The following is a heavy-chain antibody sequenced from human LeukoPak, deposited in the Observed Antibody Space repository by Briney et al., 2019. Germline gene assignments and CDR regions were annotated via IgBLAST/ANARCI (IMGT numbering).Heavy chain of an antibody. D-gene: IGHD6-6*01. CDR2: INHRGST. CDR3: ARVPRSSSSVDY. J-gene: IGHJ4*02. V-gene: IGHV4-34*01. Sequence: PSETLSLTCAVYGGSFSGYYWSWIRQPPGKGLEWIGEINHRGSTNYNPSLKSRVTISVDTSKNQFSLKLHSVTAADTAVYYCARVPRSSSSVDYWGQGTLVTASS. CDR1: GGSFSGYY.